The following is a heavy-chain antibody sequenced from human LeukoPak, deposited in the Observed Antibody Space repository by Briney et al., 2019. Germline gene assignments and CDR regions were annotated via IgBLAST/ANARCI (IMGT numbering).Heavy chain of an antibody. Sequence: TSETLSLTCTVSGGSISSSSYYWGWIRQPPGKGLEWIGSIYYSGSTNYNPSLKSRVTISVDTSKNQFSLKLSSVTAADTAVYYCAGSTLWSGIFQYWGQGTLVTVSS. CDR1: GGSISSSSYY. J-gene: IGHJ1*01. D-gene: IGHD3-3*01. V-gene: IGHV4-39*07. CDR3: AGSTLWSGIFQY. CDR2: IYYSGST.